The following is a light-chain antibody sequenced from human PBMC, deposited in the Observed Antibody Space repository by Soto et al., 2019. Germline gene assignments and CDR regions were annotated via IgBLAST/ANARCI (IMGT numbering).Light chain of an antibody. J-gene: IGKJ1*01. CDR2: GAS. Sequence: DIQMTQSPSSLSASAGDRVTITCRASQNITKYLNWYQQRPGTAPKVLIFGASGLQSGDTSRFSGSGSGTDFTLTITSLQPEDFATYFCLQHDSYPWTFGQGTKVDIK. CDR1: QNITKY. CDR3: LQHDSYPWT. V-gene: IGKV1-17*01.